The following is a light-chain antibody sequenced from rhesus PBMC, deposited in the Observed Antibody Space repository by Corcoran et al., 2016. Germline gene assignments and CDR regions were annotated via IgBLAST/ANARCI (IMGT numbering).Light chain of an antibody. V-gene: IGKV1-74*01. CDR1: ENVNNY. Sequence: DIQMTQSPSSLSASVGDRVTITCRASENVNNYLHWYQQKPGKAPKLLIYAASTLQSGVPSRFSGRGSVTDYTFTISSLQPEDGATYYCQHSYGTPRTFGQGTKVEIK. CDR2: AAS. J-gene: IGKJ1*01. CDR3: QHSYGTPRT.